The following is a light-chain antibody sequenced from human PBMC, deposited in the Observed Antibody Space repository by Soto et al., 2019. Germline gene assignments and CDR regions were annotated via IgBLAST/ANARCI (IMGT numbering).Light chain of an antibody. CDR3: QHYGASPPFT. Sequence: EIVMTQSPGTLSLSPGERATISCRASQVIGSRYLAWYHQKSGQAPRLLIFGSYSRPTGIPDRFRGSGSGTDFTLTISRLEPEDFAVYYCQHYGASPPFTFGQGTRV. CDR2: GSY. CDR1: QVIGSRY. J-gene: IGKJ2*01. V-gene: IGKV3-20*01.